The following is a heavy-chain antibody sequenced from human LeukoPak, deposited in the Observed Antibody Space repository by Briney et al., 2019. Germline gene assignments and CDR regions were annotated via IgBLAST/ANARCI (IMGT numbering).Heavy chain of an antibody. V-gene: IGHV4-59*12. D-gene: IGHD6-13*01. CDR2: IYYSGST. CDR1: GGSISSYY. J-gene: IGHJ5*02. CDR3: ARDLEGVSDT. Sequence: SETLSLTRTVSGGSISSYYWSWIRQPPGKGLEWIGYIYYSGSTNYNPSLKSRVTISVDTSKNQFSLKLSSVTAADTAVYYCARDLEGVSDTWGQGTLVTVSS.